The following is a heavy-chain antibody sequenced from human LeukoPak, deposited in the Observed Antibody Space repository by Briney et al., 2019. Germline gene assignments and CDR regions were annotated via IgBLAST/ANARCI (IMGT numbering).Heavy chain of an antibody. V-gene: IGHV1-18*01. CDR1: GYTFTNFG. J-gene: IGHJ5*02. CDR3: ARGDVFCSSSTCPLNWLDP. CDR2: ISAYNGNT. Sequence: ASVKVSCKASGYTFTNFGITWVRQAPGQGLEWMGWISAYNGNTKYAQKVQGRVTMTTDTSTSTAYMELRSLRSDDTAVYYCARGDVFCSSSTCPLNWLDPWGQGTLVTVSS. D-gene: IGHD2-2*01.